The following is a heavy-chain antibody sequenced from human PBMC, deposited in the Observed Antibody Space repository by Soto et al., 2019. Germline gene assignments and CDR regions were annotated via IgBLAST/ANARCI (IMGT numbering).Heavy chain of an antibody. CDR2: IHYSGST. V-gene: IGHV4-31*03. Sequence: QVQLQESGPGLVEPSQTLSLTCTVSGGSISGEGYYWSWIRQYSGRGLEWIGYIHYSGSTYSNPSLQRRVTFSVDTSKTQFFLKLTSVTAADTAVYYCARAWTATAGWANWFDRWGQGTLVTVSS. CDR1: GGSISGEGYY. D-gene: IGHD6-13*01. J-gene: IGHJ5*02. CDR3: ARAWTATAGWANWFDR.